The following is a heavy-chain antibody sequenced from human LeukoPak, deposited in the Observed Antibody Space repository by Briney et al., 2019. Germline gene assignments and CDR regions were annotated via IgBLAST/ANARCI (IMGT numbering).Heavy chain of an antibody. CDR1: GFTFSSYA. V-gene: IGHV3-30*04. D-gene: IGHD5-12*01. Sequence: GGSLRLSCAASGFTFSSYAMHWVRQAPGKGLEWVAVISYDGSNKYYADSVKGRFTISRDNSKNTLYLQMNSLRAEDTAVYYCARVLENDSGYGQTFDPWGQGTLVTVSS. J-gene: IGHJ5*02. CDR3: ARVLENDSGYGQTFDP. CDR2: ISYDGSNK.